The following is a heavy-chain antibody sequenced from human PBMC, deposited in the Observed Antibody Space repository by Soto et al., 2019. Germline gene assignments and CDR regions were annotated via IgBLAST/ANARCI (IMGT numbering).Heavy chain of an antibody. V-gene: IGHV4-61*01. CDR3: VALLVVKGRVDP. J-gene: IGHJ5*02. D-gene: IGHD2-15*01. CDR1: GGSVSSGSYY. CDR2: IYYSGST. Sequence: SETLSLTCTVSGGSVSSGSYYWSWIRQPPGKGLEWIGYIYYSGSTNYNPSLKSRVTISVDTSKNQFSLKLSSVTAADTAVYYCVALLVVKGRVDPWGQGTLVTVSS.